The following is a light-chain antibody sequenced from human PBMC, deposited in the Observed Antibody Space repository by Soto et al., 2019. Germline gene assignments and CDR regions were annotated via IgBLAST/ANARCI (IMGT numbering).Light chain of an antibody. CDR2: AAS. V-gene: IGKV1-39*01. J-gene: IGKJ1*01. Sequence: DIQMTQSPSSLSASLGDRVTITCRASQSISSYLNWYQQKPGKAPKLLIYAASSLHSGVPSRFSGSGSGTDFTLTISSLQPEDFATYYCQHCYSSLRTFGQGTKVEIK. CDR3: QHCYSSLRT. CDR1: QSISSY.